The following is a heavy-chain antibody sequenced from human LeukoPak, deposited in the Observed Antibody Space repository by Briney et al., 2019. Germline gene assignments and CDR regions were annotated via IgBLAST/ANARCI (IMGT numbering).Heavy chain of an antibody. CDR2: SSSSSSYI. J-gene: IGHJ4*02. Sequence: GGSLRLSCAASGFTLSSYSMNWVRQAPGKGLEWVSSSSSSSSYIYYADSVKGRFTISRDNAKNSLYLQMNSLRAEDTAVYYCAMSYDYGDYEVEVNDYWGQGTLVTVSS. V-gene: IGHV3-21*01. CDR3: AMSYDYGDYEVEVNDY. D-gene: IGHD4-17*01. CDR1: GFTLSSYS.